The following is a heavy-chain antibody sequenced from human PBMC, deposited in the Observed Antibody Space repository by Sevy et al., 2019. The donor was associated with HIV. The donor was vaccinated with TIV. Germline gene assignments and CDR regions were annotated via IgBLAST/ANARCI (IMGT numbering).Heavy chain of an antibody. V-gene: IGHV1-3*01. CDR3: ARGDNWNDGYYYYYYMDV. J-gene: IGHJ6*03. Sequence: ASVKVSRKASGYTFTSYAMHWVRQAPGQRLEWMGWINAGNGNTKYSQKFQGRVTITRDTSASTGYMELSSLRSEDTAVYYCARGDNWNDGYYYYYYMDVWGKGTTVTVSS. CDR2: INAGNGNT. D-gene: IGHD1-20*01. CDR1: GYTFTSYA.